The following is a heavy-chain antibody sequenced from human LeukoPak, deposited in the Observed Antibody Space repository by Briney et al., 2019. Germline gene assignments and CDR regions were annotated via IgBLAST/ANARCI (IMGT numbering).Heavy chain of an antibody. V-gene: IGHV4-59*12. J-gene: IGHJ4*02. CDR3: AREDGGYALDYFDY. CDR1: GGSISTYY. Sequence: SETLSLTCTVPGGSISTYYWSWIRQPPGQGLEWIGYIYYTGSTDYNPSLKSRVTISIDTSKNQFSLKLRSVTAADTAVYYCAREDGGYALDYFDYWGQGTLVTVSS. CDR2: IYYTGST. D-gene: IGHD5-12*01.